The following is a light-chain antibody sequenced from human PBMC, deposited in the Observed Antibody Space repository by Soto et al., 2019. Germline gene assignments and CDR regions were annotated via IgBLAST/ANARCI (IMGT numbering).Light chain of an antibody. CDR2: EAS. V-gene: IGKV3-11*01. CDR3: QQRNSGPLT. J-gene: IGKJ4*01. CDR1: QDVGNF. Sequence: VLTQSPDPLSLSPGERATLSCRASQDVGNFLVWYHQKPGLSPSLVIYEASKRATDIPDRFSGSGSGTAFTLTINRREPEDVGFYYCQQRNSGPLTVGGGTKVELK.